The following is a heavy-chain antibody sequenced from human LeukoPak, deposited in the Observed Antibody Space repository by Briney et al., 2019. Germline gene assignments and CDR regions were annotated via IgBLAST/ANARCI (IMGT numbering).Heavy chain of an antibody. CDR3: ARVSYYYDSSGYYLDAFDI. D-gene: IGHD3-22*01. CDR2: INWNGGST. J-gene: IGHJ3*02. CDR1: GFTFDDYG. V-gene: IGHV3-20*04. Sequence: GGSLRLSCAASGFTFDDYGMSWVRQAPGKGLEWVSGINWNGGSTGYADSVKGRFTISRDNAKNSLYLQMNSLRAEDTALYYCARVSYYYDSSGYYLDAFDIWGQGIMVTVSS.